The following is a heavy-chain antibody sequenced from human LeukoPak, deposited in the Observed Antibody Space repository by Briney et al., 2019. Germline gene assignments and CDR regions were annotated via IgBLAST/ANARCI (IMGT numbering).Heavy chain of an antibody. CDR2: ISSDGSNI. CDR3: ARRIAALSRAPDY. CDR1: GFTFSTYN. Sequence: GSLRLSCVASGFTFSTYNMNWVRQAPGKGLEWVSYISSDGSNIIYADSVKGRFTISRDNFRNSLFLQMNSLRAEDAAVYYCARRIAALSRAPDYWGQGTLVTVSS. D-gene: IGHD6-6*01. V-gene: IGHV3-48*04. J-gene: IGHJ4*02.